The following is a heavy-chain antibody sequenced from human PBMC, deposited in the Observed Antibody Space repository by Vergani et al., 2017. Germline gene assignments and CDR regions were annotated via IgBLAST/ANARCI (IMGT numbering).Heavy chain of an antibody. Sequence: VQLVESGGGLVQPGGSLRLSCAASGFTFSSYAMHWVRQAPGKGLEWVAVISYDGSNKYYADSVKGRFTISRDNSKNTLYLQMNSLRAEDTAVYYCARDRVCSGGSCYSNWFDPWGQGTLVTVSS. D-gene: IGHD2-15*01. CDR2: ISYDGSNK. CDR1: GFTFSSYA. V-gene: IGHV3-30*04. CDR3: ARDRVCSGGSCYSNWFDP. J-gene: IGHJ5*02.